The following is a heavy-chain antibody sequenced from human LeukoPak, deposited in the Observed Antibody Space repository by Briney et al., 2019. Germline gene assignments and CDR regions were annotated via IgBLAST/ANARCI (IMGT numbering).Heavy chain of an antibody. CDR2: ISGSGGST. J-gene: IGHJ6*02. D-gene: IGHD6-19*01. V-gene: IGHV3-23*01. CDR1: KFTFTSYA. Sequence: PGGSLRLSCVASKFTFTSYAMNWVRQAPGKGLEWVSVISGSGGSTYYADSVKGRFTISRDNSKNTLYLQMNSLRAEDTALYYCAKGLRYSSGCYSRGGMDVWGQGTTVTVSS. CDR3: AKGLRYSSGCYSRGGMDV.